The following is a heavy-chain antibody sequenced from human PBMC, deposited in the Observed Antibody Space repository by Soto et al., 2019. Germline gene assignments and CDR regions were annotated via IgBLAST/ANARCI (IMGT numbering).Heavy chain of an antibody. Sequence: EVQLVESGGGLVQPGGSLRLSCAASGFTLSSYAMHWVRQAPGKGLEYVSAISSNGGSTYYANSVKGRFTISRDNSKNTLYLQMGSLRAEDMAVYYCARGLGYAFDIWGQGTMVTVSS. D-gene: IGHD2-15*01. CDR2: ISSNGGST. CDR1: GFTLSSYA. V-gene: IGHV3-64*01. J-gene: IGHJ3*02. CDR3: ARGLGYAFDI.